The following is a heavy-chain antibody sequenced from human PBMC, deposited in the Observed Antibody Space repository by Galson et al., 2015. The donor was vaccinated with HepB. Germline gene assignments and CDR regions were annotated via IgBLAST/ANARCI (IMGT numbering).Heavy chain of an antibody. Sequence: SLRLSCAASGFTFSSYAMHWVRQAPGKGLEWVAVISYDGSNKYYADSVKGRFTISRDNFKNTLYLQMNSLRAEDTAVYYCASPAGYSSSWGQGTLVTVSS. J-gene: IGHJ4*02. CDR3: ASPAGYSSS. CDR1: GFTFSSYA. D-gene: IGHD6-13*01. V-gene: IGHV3-30-3*01. CDR2: ISYDGSNK.